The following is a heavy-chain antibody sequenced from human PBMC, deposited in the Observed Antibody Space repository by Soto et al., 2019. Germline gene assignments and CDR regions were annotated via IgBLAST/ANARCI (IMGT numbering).Heavy chain of an antibody. Sequence: QVQLQESGPGLVKPSETLSLTCTVSGGSISYFYWSWIRQPPGKGLEWIGYIYYNGDTKYNPSLKSGVTKSEAPSKNQFSLKLTSVTAADTAVYFGGRDGRALEGFDVGGQGTMVTVSS. V-gene: IGHV4-59*01. CDR3: GRDGRALEGFDV. J-gene: IGHJ3*01. CDR2: IYYNGDT. CDR1: GGSISYFY.